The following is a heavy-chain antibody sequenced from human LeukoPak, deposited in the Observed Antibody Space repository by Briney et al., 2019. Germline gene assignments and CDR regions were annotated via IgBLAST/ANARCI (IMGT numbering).Heavy chain of an antibody. CDR2: ISAYNGNT. Sequence: ASVKVSCKASGYTFTSYGISWVRQAPGQGLEWMGWISAYNGNTNYAQKLQGRVTITTDTSTSTAYKELRSLRSDATAVYYCAREMYSSSWYWFDPWGQGTLVTVSS. CDR3: AREMYSSSWYWFDP. V-gene: IGHV1-18*01. D-gene: IGHD6-13*01. J-gene: IGHJ5*02. CDR1: GYTFTSYG.